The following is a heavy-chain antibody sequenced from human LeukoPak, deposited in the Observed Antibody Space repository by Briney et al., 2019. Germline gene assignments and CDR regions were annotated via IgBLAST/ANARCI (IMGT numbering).Heavy chain of an antibody. CDR3: VRVSRTTMVRGIITFDS. J-gene: IGHJ4*02. D-gene: IGHD3-10*01. CDR2: IIPIFGTA. Sequence: SVKVSCKASGGTFSTYAISWVRQAPGQGLEWMGGIIPIFGTANYAQKFQGRVTITADESTSTAYMELSSLRSEDTAVYHCVRVSRTTMVRGIITFDSWGQGTLVTVSS. V-gene: IGHV1-69*13. CDR1: GGTFSTYA.